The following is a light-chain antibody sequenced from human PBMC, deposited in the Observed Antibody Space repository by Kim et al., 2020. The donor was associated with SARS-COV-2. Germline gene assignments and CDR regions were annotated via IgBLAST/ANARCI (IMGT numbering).Light chain of an antibody. Sequence: QSALTQPASVSGSPGQSITISCTGTSSDVGGYNYVSWYQQHPGKAPKLMIYDVSKRPSRVSNRFSGSKSGNTASLTISGLQAEDEADYYCSSYTSSSTSVVFGGGTQLTVL. CDR3: SSYTSSSTSVV. CDR2: DVS. V-gene: IGLV2-14*01. J-gene: IGLJ2*01. CDR1: SSDVGGYNY.